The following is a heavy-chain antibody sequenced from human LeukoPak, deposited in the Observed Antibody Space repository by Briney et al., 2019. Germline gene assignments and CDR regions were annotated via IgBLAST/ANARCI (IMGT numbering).Heavy chain of an antibody. V-gene: IGHV3-23*01. CDR2: ISGSGGST. D-gene: IGHD3-10*01. Sequence: GGSLRLSCAASGFTFRSYAMSWVRQAPGKGLEWVSAISGSGGSTYYADSVKGRFTISRDNSKNTLYLQMNSLRAEDTAVYYCAKDAPPITMVRGVLDYWGQGTLVTVSS. J-gene: IGHJ4*02. CDR3: AKDAPPITMVRGVLDY. CDR1: GFTFRSYA.